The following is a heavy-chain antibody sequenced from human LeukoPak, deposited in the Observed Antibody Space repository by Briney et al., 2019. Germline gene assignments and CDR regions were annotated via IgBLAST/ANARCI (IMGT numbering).Heavy chain of an antibody. CDR2: ISSSGTYI. D-gene: IGHD2-2*02. CDR1: KFTFSSYS. J-gene: IGHJ4*02. V-gene: IGHV3-21*01. CDR3: ARLTIDAPVTATVLYCSSTSCYNDF. Sequence: MTGGSLRLSCAASKFTFSSYSMNWVRQAPGKGLEWVSSISSSGTYISYAESVKGRFTISRDNAKNSLYLQMNSLRAEDTAVYYCARLTIDAPVTATVLYCSSTSCYNDFWGQGTLVTVSS.